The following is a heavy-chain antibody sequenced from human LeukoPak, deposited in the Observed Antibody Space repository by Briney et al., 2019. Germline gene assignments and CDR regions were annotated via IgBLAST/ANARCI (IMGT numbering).Heavy chain of an antibody. J-gene: IGHJ5*02. V-gene: IGHV2-5*02. CDR2: IYSDDDK. CDR1: GFSLTNSAAG. Sequence: SGPTLVKPAQTLTLTCTFSGFSLTNSAAGVGWIRKLPGQALEWLALIYSDDDKRYNPSLKTRLSITKDTSRNQVVLTMTNVDLVDTATYFCAHRGKYLTWFDPWGQGTLVIVSS. CDR3: AHRGKYLTWFDP. D-gene: IGHD2/OR15-2a*01.